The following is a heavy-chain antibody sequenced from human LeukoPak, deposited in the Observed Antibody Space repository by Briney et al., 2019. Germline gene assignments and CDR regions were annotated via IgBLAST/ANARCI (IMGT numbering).Heavy chain of an antibody. CDR2: IYSAGNT. V-gene: IGHV3-53*01. Sequence: GGSLRLSCAASGFTVSSNYMSWVRQAPGKGLEWVSVIYSAGNTYYADSVKGRFAISRDNSKNTLYLQMNSLRAEDTAVYYCARVAGTEDAFDIWGQGTMVTVSS. J-gene: IGHJ3*02. CDR1: GFTVSSNY. CDR3: ARVAGTEDAFDI. D-gene: IGHD6-19*01.